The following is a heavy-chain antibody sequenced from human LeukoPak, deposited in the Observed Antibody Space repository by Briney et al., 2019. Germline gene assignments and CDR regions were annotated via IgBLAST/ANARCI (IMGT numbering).Heavy chain of an antibody. D-gene: IGHD6-19*01. CDR2: IRYDGSNK. Sequence: GGSLRLSCAASGFTFSSYGMHWVRQAPGKGLEWVAFIRYDGSNKYYADSVKGRFTISRDNSKNTLYLQMKSLRAEDTAVYYCAKTFLPYSSGWYGYFQHWGQGTLVTVSS. J-gene: IGHJ1*01. CDR3: AKTFLPYSSGWYGYFQH. V-gene: IGHV3-30*02. CDR1: GFTFSSYG.